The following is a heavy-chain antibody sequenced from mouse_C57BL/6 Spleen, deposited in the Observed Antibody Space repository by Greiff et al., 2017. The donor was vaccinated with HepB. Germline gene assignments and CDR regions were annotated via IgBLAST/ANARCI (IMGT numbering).Heavy chain of an antibody. CDR3: ARSDYDAYWYFDV. CDR2: INPNNGGT. Sequence: VQLQQSGPELVKPGASVKIPCKASGYTFTDYNMDWVKQSHGKSLEWIGDINPNNGGTIYNQKFKGKATLTVDKSSSTAYMELRSLTSEDTAVYYCARSDYDAYWYFDVWGTGTTVTVSS. J-gene: IGHJ1*03. CDR1: GYTFTDYN. V-gene: IGHV1-18*01. D-gene: IGHD2-4*01.